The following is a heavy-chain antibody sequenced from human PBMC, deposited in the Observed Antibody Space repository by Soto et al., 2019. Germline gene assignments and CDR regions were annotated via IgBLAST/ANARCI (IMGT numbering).Heavy chain of an antibody. CDR2: FDPEDGET. CDR1: GYTLTELS. D-gene: IGHD4-17*01. Sequence: ASVKVSCKVSGYTLTELSMHWVRQAPGKGLEWMGGFDPEDGETIYAQKFQGRVTMTEDTSTDTAYMELSSLRSEDTAVYYCAKHHSSGAYDHYFDYWGQGTLVTVSS. CDR3: AKHHSSGAYDHYFDY. J-gene: IGHJ4*02. V-gene: IGHV1-24*01.